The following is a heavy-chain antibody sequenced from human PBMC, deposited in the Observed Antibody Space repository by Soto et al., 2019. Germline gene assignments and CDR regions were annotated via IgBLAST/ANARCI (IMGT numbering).Heavy chain of an antibody. J-gene: IGHJ5*02. D-gene: IGHD3-9*01. CDR3: ARVRYYDILTGYYVGASRLWFDP. CDR2: IYYSGST. Sequence: SETLSLTCTVSGGSISSGGYYWSWIRQHPGKGLEWIGYIYYSGSTYYNPSLKSRVTISVDTSKNQFSLKLSSVTAADTAVYYCARVRYYDILTGYYVGASRLWFDPWGQGTLVTVSS. CDR1: GGSISSGGYY. V-gene: IGHV4-31*03.